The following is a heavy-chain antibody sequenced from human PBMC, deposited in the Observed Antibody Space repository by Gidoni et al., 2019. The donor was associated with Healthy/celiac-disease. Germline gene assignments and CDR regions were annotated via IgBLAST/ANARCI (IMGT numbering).Heavy chain of an antibody. CDR1: GGSISSSSYY. V-gene: IGHV4-39*01. Sequence: KPSETLSLTCTVSGGSISSSSYYWGWIRQPPGKGLEWIGSIYYSGSTYYNPSLKSRVTISVDTSKNQFSLKLSSVTAADTAVYYCARSSVRGTSCHPICGMDVWGQGTTVTVSS. CDR2: IYYSGST. CDR3: ARSSVRGTSCHPICGMDV. J-gene: IGHJ6*02. D-gene: IGHD2-2*01.